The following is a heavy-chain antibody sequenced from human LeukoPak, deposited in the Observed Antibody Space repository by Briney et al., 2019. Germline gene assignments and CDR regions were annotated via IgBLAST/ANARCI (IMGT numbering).Heavy chain of an antibody. D-gene: IGHD1-26*01. Sequence: GGALRLSCAASGFTFSSYWVSWVRQAPGKGLEWVDNIKQDESEKYYVDSVKGRFTISRDNAKNSLYLQMSSLRADDTAVYYCARVNSGSYYPFDYWGQGTLVIVSS. CDR1: GFTFSSYW. CDR3: ARVNSGSYYPFDY. V-gene: IGHV3-7*01. J-gene: IGHJ4*02. CDR2: IKQDESEK.